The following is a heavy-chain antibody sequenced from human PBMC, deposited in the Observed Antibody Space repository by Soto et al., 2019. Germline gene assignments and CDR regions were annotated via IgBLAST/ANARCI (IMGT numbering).Heavy chain of an antibody. CDR3: ARGSAAGTKSPFDY. Sequence: VQLQESGPGLVKPSETLSLTCTVSGGSISGYYWSWIRQSPGKGLEWIGYIHYSGSTNYNPSLTRRLTISVDTSKTQLSLKLSSVTAADTAVYYCARGSAAGTKSPFDYWGQGTLVTVSS. J-gene: IGHJ4*02. CDR1: GGSISGYY. CDR2: IHYSGST. V-gene: IGHV4-59*01. D-gene: IGHD6-13*01.